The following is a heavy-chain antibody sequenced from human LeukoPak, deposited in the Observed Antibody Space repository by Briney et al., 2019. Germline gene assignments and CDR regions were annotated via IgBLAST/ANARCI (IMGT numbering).Heavy chain of an antibody. D-gene: IGHD6-13*01. Sequence: SETLSLTCTVSGGSISSSTYFWGWIRQPPGKGLEWIGTIYYSGSTYYNPSLKSRVTISVDSSKNQFSLRLSSVTAADTAVYYCARKEGGQLVNTRRWFDPWGQGTLVTVSS. V-gene: IGHV4-39*07. CDR1: GGSISSSTYF. CDR2: IYYSGST. J-gene: IGHJ5*02. CDR3: ARKEGGQLVNTRRWFDP.